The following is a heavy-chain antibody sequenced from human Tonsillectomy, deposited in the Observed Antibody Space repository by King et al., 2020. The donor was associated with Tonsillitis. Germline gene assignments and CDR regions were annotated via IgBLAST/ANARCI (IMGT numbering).Heavy chain of an antibody. CDR2: IRSDGSNK. D-gene: IGHD6-13*01. J-gene: IGHJ4*02. Sequence: VQLVQSGGGVVQPGGSLRLSCVASGFTFSRSGMHWVRQAPGKGLEWGAFIRSDGSNKYYVDSVKGRFTISRDNPKNTLYLQMDSLKTEDTAVYYCAKGGVSWYYFDYWGQGTLVTFSS. CDR3: AKGGVSWYYFDY. CDR1: GFTFSRSG. V-gene: IGHV3-30*02.